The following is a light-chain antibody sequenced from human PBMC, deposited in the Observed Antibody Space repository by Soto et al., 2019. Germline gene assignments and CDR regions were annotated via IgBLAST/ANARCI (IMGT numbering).Light chain of an antibody. J-gene: IGKJ5*01. CDR2: STS. CDR3: QQYNNWPPIT. CDR1: QTINKY. Sequence: DIQMTQSPSSLAASVGDRVTITCRASQTINKYLNWYQQTSGKAPKLLIYSTSRLGGGVPSRFSGSGSGTEFTLTISSLQSEDFAVYYCQQYNNWPPITFGQGTRLEIK. V-gene: IGKV1-39*01.